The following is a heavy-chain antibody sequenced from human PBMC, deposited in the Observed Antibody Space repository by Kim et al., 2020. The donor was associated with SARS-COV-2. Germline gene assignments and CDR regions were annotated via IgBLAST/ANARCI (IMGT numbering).Heavy chain of an antibody. D-gene: IGHD2-15*01. CDR3: ARNRGWV. CDR1: GYTFTDHG. V-gene: IGHV1-3*04. CDR2: INTGNANT. Sequence: ASVKVSCTTSGYTFTDHGIHWARQAPGQSLEWMGWINTGNANTQYSQKFQGRVTISIETSASTAYMELSSLRSEDTAVYYCARNRGWVWGQGTTVTVSS. J-gene: IGHJ6*02.